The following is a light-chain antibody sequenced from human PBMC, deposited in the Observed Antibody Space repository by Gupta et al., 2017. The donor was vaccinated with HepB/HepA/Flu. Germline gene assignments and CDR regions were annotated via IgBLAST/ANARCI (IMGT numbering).Light chain of an antibody. Sequence: QSALTQPPSASGSPGQSVTISCTGTSSDVSGYNYVSWYQQHTGKVPELMIYGVTKRPSGVPDRFSGSKSGNTASLTVSGLQAEDEADYYCSSYVGTNTVIFGGGTKLTVL. CDR2: GVT. J-gene: IGLJ2*01. V-gene: IGLV2-8*01. CDR1: SSDVSGYNY. CDR3: SSYVGTNTVI.